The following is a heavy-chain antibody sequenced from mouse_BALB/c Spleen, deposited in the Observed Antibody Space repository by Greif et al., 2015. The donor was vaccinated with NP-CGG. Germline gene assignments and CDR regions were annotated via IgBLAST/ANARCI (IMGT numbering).Heavy chain of an antibody. Sequence: QVQLQQSGAELVRPGASVKLSCKASGYTFTSYWINWVKQRPGQGLEWIGNIYPSDSYTNYNQKFKDKATLTVDKSSSTAYMQLSSPTSEDSAVYYCTRGESTMITTGFAYWGQGTLVTVSA. CDR2: IYPSDSYT. J-gene: IGHJ3*01. CDR3: TRGESTMITTGFAY. D-gene: IGHD2-4*01. V-gene: IGHV1-69*02. CDR1: GYTFTSYW.